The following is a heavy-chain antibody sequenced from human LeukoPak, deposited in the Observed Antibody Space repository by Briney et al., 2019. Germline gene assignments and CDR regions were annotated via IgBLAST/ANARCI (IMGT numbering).Heavy chain of an antibody. V-gene: IGHV4-31*03. CDR3: ASASSGPGSYYYYGMDV. D-gene: IGHD6-19*01. J-gene: IGHJ6*02. Sequence: SETLSLTCTVSGGSISSGGYYWSWIRQHPGKGLEWIGYVYYSGSTYYNSSLKSRVTISVDTSKNQFSLKLSSVTAADTAVYYCASASSGPGSYYYYGMDVWGQGTTVTVSS. CDR2: VYYSGST. CDR1: GGSISSGGYY.